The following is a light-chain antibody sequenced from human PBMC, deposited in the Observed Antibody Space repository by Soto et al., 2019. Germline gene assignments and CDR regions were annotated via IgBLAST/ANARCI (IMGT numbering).Light chain of an antibody. CDR1: SSDVGGYNY. Sequence: QSALTQPASVSGSPGQSITISCTGTSSDVGGYNYVSWYQQHPGKAPKLMIYDVSNRPSGVSNRFSGSKSGNTASLTISCLLAEDEADYFCSSYTTSTTRVVIGGGTKLTVL. J-gene: IGLJ2*01. V-gene: IGLV2-14*01. CDR3: SSYTTSTTRVV. CDR2: DVS.